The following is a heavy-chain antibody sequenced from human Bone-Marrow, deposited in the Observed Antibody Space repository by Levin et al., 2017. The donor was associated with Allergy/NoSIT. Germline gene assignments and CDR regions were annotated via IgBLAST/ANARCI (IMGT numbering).Heavy chain of an antibody. CDR2: IDWDDDK. CDR1: GFSLSTSGMC. D-gene: IGHD2/OR15-2a*01. Sequence: QTLSLTCTFSGFSLSTSGMCVSWIRQPPGKALEWLARIDWDDDKYYSTSLKTRLTISKDTSKNQVALTMTNMDPVDTATYYCARENIVIVPARRRDYYYGMDVWGQGTTVTVSS. J-gene: IGHJ6*02. CDR3: ARENIVIVPARRRDYYYGMDV. V-gene: IGHV2-70*11.